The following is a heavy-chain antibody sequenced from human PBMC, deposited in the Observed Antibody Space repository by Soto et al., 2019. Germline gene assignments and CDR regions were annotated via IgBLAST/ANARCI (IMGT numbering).Heavy chain of an antibody. V-gene: IGHV3-11*06. D-gene: IGHD6-13*01. J-gene: IGHJ4*02. CDR3: ARVGGSSSWQGDY. Sequence: GGSLRLSCAASGFTFSDYYMSWIRQAPGKGLEWVSYISSSSSYINYADSVKGRFTISRDNAKNSLYLQMNSLRAEDTAVYYCARVGGSSSWQGDYWGQGTLVTVSS. CDR2: ISSSSSYI. CDR1: GFTFSDYY.